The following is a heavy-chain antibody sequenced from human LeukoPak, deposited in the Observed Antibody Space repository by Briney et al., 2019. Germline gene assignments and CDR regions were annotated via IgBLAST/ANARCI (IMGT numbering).Heavy chain of an antibody. D-gene: IGHD3-10*01. V-gene: IGHV3-11*01. CDR2: ISSSGSTI. CDR3: AKEPKITMVRGARSYYFDY. Sequence: GGSLRLSCAASGFTFSDYYMSWIRQAPGKGLEWVSYISSSGSTIYYADSVKGRFTISRDNSKNTLYLQMNSLRAEDTAVYHCAKEPKITMVRGARSYYFDYWGQGTLVTVSS. J-gene: IGHJ4*02. CDR1: GFTFSDYY.